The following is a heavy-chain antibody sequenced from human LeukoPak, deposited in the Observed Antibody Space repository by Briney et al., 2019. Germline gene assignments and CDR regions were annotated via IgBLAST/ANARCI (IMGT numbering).Heavy chain of an antibody. Sequence: RASVKLSCKASGGTLSSYDISWVRQAPGQGLEWMGRIIPILGIANYAQKFQGRVTITADKSTSTAYMELSSLRSEDTAVYYCARAASAAAGIPDIWGQGTMVTVSS. CDR3: ARAASAAAGIPDI. CDR2: IIPILGIA. V-gene: IGHV1-69*04. CDR1: GGTLSSYD. J-gene: IGHJ3*02. D-gene: IGHD6-13*01.